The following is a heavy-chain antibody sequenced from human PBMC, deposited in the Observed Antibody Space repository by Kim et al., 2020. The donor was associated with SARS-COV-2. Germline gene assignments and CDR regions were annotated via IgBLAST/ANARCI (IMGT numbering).Heavy chain of an antibody. CDR2: IYPGDSDS. Sequence: GESLKISCKGSEYNFANYWIGWVRQMPGKGLDWMGMIYPGDSDSRYSPSFQGQVTISADKSTTTAYLQWSSLKASDTAMYYCARSAGPYDYYFDYWGQGT. J-gene: IGHJ4*02. CDR1: EYNFANYW. D-gene: IGHD3-16*01. CDR3: ARSAGPYDYYFDY. V-gene: IGHV5-51*01.